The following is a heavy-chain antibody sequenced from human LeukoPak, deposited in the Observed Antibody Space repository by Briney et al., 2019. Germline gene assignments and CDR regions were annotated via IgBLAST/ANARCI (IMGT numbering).Heavy chain of an antibody. CDR3: ARDPSTVTTRHLDY. V-gene: IGHV1-2*02. J-gene: IGHJ4*02. Sequence: ASVKVSCKASGYTFTGHYMHWIRQAPGQGLEWMGWINPDSGDTNYAQTFQGRVTVTRDTSIRTVYLELSRLRSDDTAVYYCARDPSTVTTRHLDYWGQGTLVTVSS. CDR2: INPDSGDT. CDR1: GYTFTGHY. D-gene: IGHD4-17*01.